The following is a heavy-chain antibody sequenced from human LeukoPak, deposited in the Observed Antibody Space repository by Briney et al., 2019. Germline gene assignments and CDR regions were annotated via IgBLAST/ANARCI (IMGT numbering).Heavy chain of an antibody. V-gene: IGHV1-46*01. CDR1: GYTFTSYY. CDR2: INPSGGST. CDR3: ARGSIVVVVAATEDAFDI. J-gene: IGHJ3*02. Sequence: ASVKVSCKASGYTFTSYYMHWVRQAPGQGLEWIGIINPSGGSTNYAQKLQGRVTMTTDTSTSTAYMELRSLRSDDTAVYYCARGSIVVVVAATEDAFDIWGQGTMVTVSS. D-gene: IGHD2-15*01.